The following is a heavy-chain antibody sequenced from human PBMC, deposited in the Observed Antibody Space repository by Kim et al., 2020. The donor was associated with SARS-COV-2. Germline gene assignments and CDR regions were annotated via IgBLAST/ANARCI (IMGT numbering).Heavy chain of an antibody. CDR1: GFTFSSYA. CDR3: ARGGLNSVIAAAGY. V-gene: IGHV3-30-3*01. J-gene: IGHJ4*02. D-gene: IGHD6-13*01. CDR2: ISYDGSNK. Sequence: GGSLRLSCAASGFTFSSYAMHWVRQAPGKGLEWVAVISYDGSNKYYADSVKARFTISRDNSKNTLYLQMNSLRAEDMAVYYCARGGLNSVIAAAGYWGQGTLVTVSS.